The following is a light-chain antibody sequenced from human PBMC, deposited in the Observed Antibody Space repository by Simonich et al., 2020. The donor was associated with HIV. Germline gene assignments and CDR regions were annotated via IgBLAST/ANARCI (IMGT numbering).Light chain of an antibody. Sequence: DIVMTQSPDSLPVSLGERATINYKSSQSVLYSTNNKNFLAWYKQNPGQTPKLLIYWASTRESGVPDRFSGSGSGTDFTLTISSLQAEDVAVYYCQQYYSTPLTFGGGTKVEIK. V-gene: IGKV4-1*01. CDR2: WAS. J-gene: IGKJ4*01. CDR1: QSVLYSTNNKNF. CDR3: QQYYSTPLT.